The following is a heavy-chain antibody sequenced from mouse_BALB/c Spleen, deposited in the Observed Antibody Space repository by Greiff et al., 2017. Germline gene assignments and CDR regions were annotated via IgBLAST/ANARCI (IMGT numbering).Heavy chain of an antibody. J-gene: IGHJ4*01. CDR3: ARLRLYAMDY. V-gene: IGHV1-69*02. CDR1: GYTFTSYW. CDR2: IDPSDSET. D-gene: IGHD1-1*01. Sequence: VQLQQPGAELVKPGAPVKLSCKASGYTFTSYWMNWVKQRPGRGLEWIGRIDPSDSETHYNQKFKDKATLTVDKSSSTAYIQLSSLTSEDSAVYYCARLRLYAMDYWGQGTSVTVSS.